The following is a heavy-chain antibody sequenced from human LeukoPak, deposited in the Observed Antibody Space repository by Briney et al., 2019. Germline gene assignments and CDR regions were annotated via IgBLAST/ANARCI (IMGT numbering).Heavy chain of an antibody. J-gene: IGHJ6*03. Sequence: SETLSLTCAVYGGSFSGYYWSWIRQPPGKGLEWIGEINHSGSTNYNPSLKSRVTISVDTSKNQFPLKLSSVTAADTAVCYCARRALLLLWFGAMDVWGKGTTVTISS. CDR1: GGSFSGYY. D-gene: IGHD3-10*01. CDR3: ARRALLLLWFGAMDV. V-gene: IGHV4-34*01. CDR2: INHSGST.